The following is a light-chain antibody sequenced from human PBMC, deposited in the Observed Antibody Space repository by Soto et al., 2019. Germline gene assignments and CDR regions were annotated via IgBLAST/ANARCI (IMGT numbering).Light chain of an antibody. J-gene: IGKJ5*01. CDR1: ERINTY. CDR3: QQTDTTPIT. CDR2: AAS. Sequence: DIQMTQSPSSLSASVGDRVTITCRASERINTYLAWYQQQPGKAPKLLIYAASSLQSGVPSRFSGSGSGTDFTLTISSLQPEDFATYFCQQTDTTPITFGQGTRLEI. V-gene: IGKV1-39*01.